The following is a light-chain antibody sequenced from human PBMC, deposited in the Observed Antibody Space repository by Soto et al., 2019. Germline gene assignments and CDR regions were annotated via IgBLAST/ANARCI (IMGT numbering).Light chain of an antibody. J-gene: IGKJ5*01. CDR2: YAS. CDR1: QSVSNN. Sequence: EIMMTQSPATLSVSPGERATLSCRASQSVSNNLAWYQQKPGQAPRLLIYYASTRATGIPARFSGSGSGTEFTLTXXSLQSEDFALYXCXQYNNWPPITFGQGTRLEIK. V-gene: IGKV3-15*01. CDR3: XQYNNWPPIT.